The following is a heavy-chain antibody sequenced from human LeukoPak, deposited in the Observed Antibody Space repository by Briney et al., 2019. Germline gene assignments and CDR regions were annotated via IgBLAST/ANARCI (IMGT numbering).Heavy chain of an antibody. V-gene: IGHV3-43*02. CDR1: GFTFDDYA. J-gene: IGHJ6*03. CDR3: AKDGLYDSSGQSYMDV. D-gene: IGHD3-22*01. CDR2: ICGVVGST. Sequence: GGSLRLSCAASGFTFDDYAMHWVRQAPGKGLEWVSHICGVVGSTYYADSVKGRFTITRENSKNSLYLQMNSLRTEDTALYYCAKDGLYDSSGQSYMDVWGKGTTVTVSS.